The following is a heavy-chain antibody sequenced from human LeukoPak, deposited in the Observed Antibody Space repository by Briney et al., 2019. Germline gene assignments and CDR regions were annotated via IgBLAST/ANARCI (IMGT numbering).Heavy chain of an antibody. CDR3: AKNGENDFWSGYYYFDY. CDR1: GFTFSSYA. D-gene: IGHD3-3*01. CDR2: ISGSGGST. J-gene: IGHJ4*02. V-gene: IGHV3-23*01. Sequence: PGGSLRLSCAASGFTFSSYAMSWVRQAPGMGLEWVSAISGSGGSTYYADSVKGRFTISRDNSKNTLYLQMNSLRAEDTAVYYCAKNGENDFWSGYYYFDYWGQGTLVTVSS.